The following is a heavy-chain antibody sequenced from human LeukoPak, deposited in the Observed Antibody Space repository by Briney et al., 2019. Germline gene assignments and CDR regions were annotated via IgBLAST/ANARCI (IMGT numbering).Heavy chain of an antibody. CDR2: ISYDGSNK. CDR3: ARIVVPAASYYYYGMDV. CDR1: GFTFSSYA. D-gene: IGHD2-2*01. Sequence: GGSLRLSCAASGFTFSSYAMHWVRQAPGKGLEWVAVISYDGSNKYYADSVKGRFTISRDSSKNTLYLQMNSLRAEDTAVYYCARIVVPAASYYYYGMDVWGQGTTVTVSS. V-gene: IGHV3-30-3*01. J-gene: IGHJ6*02.